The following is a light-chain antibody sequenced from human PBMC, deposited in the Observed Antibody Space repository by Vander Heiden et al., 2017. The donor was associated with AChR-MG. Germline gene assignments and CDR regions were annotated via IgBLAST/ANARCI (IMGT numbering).Light chain of an antibody. Sequence: DIQMTQSPSTLSASVGDRVTITCRASQSISNWLAWYQQKPGKAPKLLIYKASSLETGVPSRFSGSGSGTAFTLTISSLQPDDSATYYCQQDTSYPHIFGQGTKLEIK. CDR2: KAS. CDR3: QQDTSYPHI. J-gene: IGKJ2*01. CDR1: QSISNW. V-gene: IGKV1-5*03.